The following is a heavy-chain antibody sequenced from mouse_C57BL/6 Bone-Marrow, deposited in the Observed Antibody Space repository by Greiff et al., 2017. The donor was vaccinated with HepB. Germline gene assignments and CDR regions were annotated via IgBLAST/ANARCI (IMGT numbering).Heavy chain of an antibody. CDR3: AILLLGRGAMDY. D-gene: IGHD1-1*01. CDR1: GYTFTSYW. J-gene: IGHJ4*01. CDR2: IHPNSGST. V-gene: IGHV1-64*01. Sequence: VQLQQPGAELVKPGASVKLSCKASGYTFTSYWMHWVKQRPGQGLEWIGMIHPNSGSTNYNEKFKSKATLTVDKSSSTAYMQLSSLTSEDSAVYYCAILLLGRGAMDYWGQGTSVTVSS.